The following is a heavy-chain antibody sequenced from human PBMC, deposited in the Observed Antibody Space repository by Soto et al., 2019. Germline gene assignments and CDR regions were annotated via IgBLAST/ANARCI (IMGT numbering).Heavy chain of an antibody. CDR1: GFSLSTSGMC. J-gene: IGHJ6*03. D-gene: IGHD3-3*01. Sequence: SGPTLVNPTQTLTLTCTFSGFSLSTSGMCVSWIRQPPGKALEWLARIDWDDDKYYSTSLKTRLTISKDTSKNQVVLTMTNMDPVDTATYYCARIRFLEPGRYYYMDVWGKGTTVTVSS. CDR3: ARIRFLEPGRYYYMDV. CDR2: IDWDDDK. V-gene: IGHV2-70*11.